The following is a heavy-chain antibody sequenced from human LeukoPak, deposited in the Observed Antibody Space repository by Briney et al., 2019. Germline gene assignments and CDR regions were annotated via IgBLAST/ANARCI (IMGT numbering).Heavy chain of an antibody. Sequence: SETLSLTCAVSGYSISSGYYWGWIRQPPGKGLEWIGRIYHSGSTYYNPSLKSRVTISVDTSKNQFSLKLSSVTAADTAVYYCARGPSKVLRYFDWSSDYFDYWGQGTLVTVSS. V-gene: IGHV4-38-2*01. J-gene: IGHJ4*02. D-gene: IGHD3-9*01. CDR1: GYSISSGYY. CDR3: ARGPSKVLRYFDWSSDYFDY. CDR2: IYHSGST.